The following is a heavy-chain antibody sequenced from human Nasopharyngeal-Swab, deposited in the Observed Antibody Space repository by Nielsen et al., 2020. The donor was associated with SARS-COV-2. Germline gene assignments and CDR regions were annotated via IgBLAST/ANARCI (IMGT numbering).Heavy chain of an antibody. Sequence: KVSCKGYGYTFGNHWISWVRQMPGKGLEWMGRIDPGDSYTKYSPSFQGHVTISADKSISIAYLQWSSLKASDTGMYYCARNSGYYLGENLWGQGTLVTVSS. CDR2: IDPGDSYT. V-gene: IGHV5-10-1*01. D-gene: IGHD3-22*01. CDR1: GYTFGNHW. J-gene: IGHJ5*02. CDR3: ARNSGYYLGENL.